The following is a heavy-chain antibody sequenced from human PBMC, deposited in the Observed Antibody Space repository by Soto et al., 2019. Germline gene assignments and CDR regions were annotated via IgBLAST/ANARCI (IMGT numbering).Heavy chain of an antibody. CDR1: GFTFSSYA. V-gene: IGHV3-23*01. CDR3: ATYVLGLAFDY. J-gene: IGHJ4*02. D-gene: IGHD3-16*01. Sequence: EVQLLESGGGLVQPGGSLRLSCAASGFTFSSYAMSWVRQAPGKGLEWVSAISGSGGSTYYADSVKGRFTISRDNSNNTLYRRMNSLRAEDTAVYYCATYVLGLAFDYWGQGTLVTVSS. CDR2: ISGSGGST.